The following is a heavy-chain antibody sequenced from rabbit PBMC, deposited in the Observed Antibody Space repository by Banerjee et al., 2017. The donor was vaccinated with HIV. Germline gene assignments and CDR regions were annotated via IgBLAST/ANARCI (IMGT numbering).Heavy chain of an antibody. Sequence: QEQLEESGGDLVKPEGSLTLTCKASGFSFSSSYWISWVRQAPGKGLEWIACIGAGSSGTTYYASWAKGRFTISKTSSTTVTLQMTSLTAADTATYFCARDYYSYGYSAYTFATGLKLWGPGTLVTVS. CDR2: IGAGSSGTT. D-gene: IGHD6-1*01. CDR1: GFSFSSSYW. CDR3: ARDYYSYGYSAYTFATGLKL. J-gene: IGHJ4*01. V-gene: IGHV1S45*01.